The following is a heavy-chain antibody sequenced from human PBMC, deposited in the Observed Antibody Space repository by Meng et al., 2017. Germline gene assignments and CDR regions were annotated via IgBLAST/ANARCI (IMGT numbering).Heavy chain of an antibody. V-gene: IGHV1-69*06. D-gene: IGHD5-12*01. J-gene: IGHJ4*02. CDR3: ARRGCSGYDTVEGYDY. Sequence: GRLVRSGVEEKQPGSSGKVSGKASGGTFSSYAISWGRQAPGQGLEWMGGIIPIFGTANYAQKFQGRVTITADKSTSTAYMELSSLRSEDTAVYYCARRGCSGYDTVEGYDYWGQGTLVTVSS. CDR2: IIPIFGTA. CDR1: GGTFSSYA.